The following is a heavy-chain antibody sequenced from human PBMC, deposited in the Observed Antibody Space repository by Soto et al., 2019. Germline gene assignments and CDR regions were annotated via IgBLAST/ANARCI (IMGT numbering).Heavy chain of an antibody. J-gene: IGHJ6*02. V-gene: IGHV4-31*03. Sequence: TLSLTCTVSGGSISSGGYYWSWIRQHPGKGLEWIGYIYYSGSTYYNPSLKSRVTISVDTSKNQVSLKLSSVTAADTAVYYCARDKDYMGPGKYYYYYGMDVWGQGTTVTVSS. CDR3: ARDKDYMGPGKYYYYYGMDV. CDR1: GGSISSGGYY. CDR2: IYYSGST. D-gene: IGHD3-10*01.